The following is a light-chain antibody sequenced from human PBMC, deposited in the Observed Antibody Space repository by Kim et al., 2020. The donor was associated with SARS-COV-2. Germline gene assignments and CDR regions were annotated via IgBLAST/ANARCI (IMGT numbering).Light chain of an antibody. CDR2: GAS. V-gene: IGKV3-20*01. Sequence: ENVLTQSPGTLSLSPGETATLSCRARQSVSNSYLAWYQQIPGQAPRLLISGASSRATGIPDRFSGGGSGTDFTLTISRLEAEDFAVYYCHQYGSSPPTFGQGTKVEIK. CDR1: QSVSNSY. J-gene: IGKJ1*01. CDR3: HQYGSSPPT.